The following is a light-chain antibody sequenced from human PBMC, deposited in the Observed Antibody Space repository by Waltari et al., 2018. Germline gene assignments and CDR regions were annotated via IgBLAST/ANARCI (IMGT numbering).Light chain of an antibody. CDR1: SSDVGAYDY. Sequence: QSALTQPASVSGSPGQSITISCIGSSSDVGAYDYVSWYQQYPGKAPRLMIYDVTSRPSGVSCPFSGSKSGNTASLTISGLQAEDEADYYCCSHTSTSTLVFGTGTKVTVL. CDR3: CSHTSTSTLV. J-gene: IGLJ1*01. V-gene: IGLV2-14*03. CDR2: DVT.